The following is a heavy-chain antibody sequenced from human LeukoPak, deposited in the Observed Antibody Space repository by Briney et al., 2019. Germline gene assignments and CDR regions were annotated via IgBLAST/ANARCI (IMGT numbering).Heavy chain of an antibody. CDR1: GYTFTSYD. CDR3: AREARIVALRGGTLFDP. J-gene: IGHJ5*02. V-gene: IGHV1-8*01. Sequence: ASVKVSCKASGYTFTSYDINWVRQATGQGLEWMGWMNPNSANTGYAQKFQGRVTMTRNTSVSTAYMELSSLRSEDTAVYYCAREARIVALRGGTLFDPWGQGTLVTVSS. D-gene: IGHD3-22*01. CDR2: MNPNSANT.